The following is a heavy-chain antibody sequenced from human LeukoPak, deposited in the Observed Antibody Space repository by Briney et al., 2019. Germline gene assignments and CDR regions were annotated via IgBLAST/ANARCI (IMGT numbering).Heavy chain of an antibody. CDR3: AREEVGYSYDLYYFDY. CDR2: IRYDGSNK. V-gene: IGHV3-30*02. D-gene: IGHD5-18*01. J-gene: IGHJ4*02. Sequence: GGSLRLSCAASGFTFSSYGMHWVRQAPGKGLEWVAFIRYDGSNKYYADSVKGRFTISRDNSKNTLYLQMDSLRAEDTAVYYCAREEVGYSYDLYYFDYWGQGTLVTVSS. CDR1: GFTFSSYG.